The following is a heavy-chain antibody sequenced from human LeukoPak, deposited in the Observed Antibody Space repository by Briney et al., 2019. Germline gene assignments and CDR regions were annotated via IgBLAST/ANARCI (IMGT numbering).Heavy chain of an antibody. CDR3: ARGLPGRDAFDV. J-gene: IGHJ3*01. D-gene: IGHD3-16*01. CDR1: GVSVSSGSCN. V-gene: IGHV4-61*01. CDR2: VFYSGNT. Sequence: PSETLSLTCTVSGVSVSSGSCNWSWIRQPPGKGLEWVGYVFYSGNTNYNPSLGSRVTISEDTSKNQFSLNLNSLTAADTAVYYCARGLPGRDAFDVWGQGTVVTVSS.